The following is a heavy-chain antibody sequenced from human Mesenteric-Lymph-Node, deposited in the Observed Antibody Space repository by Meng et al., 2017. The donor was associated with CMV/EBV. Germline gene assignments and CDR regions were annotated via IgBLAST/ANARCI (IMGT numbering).Heavy chain of an antibody. CDR2: IISYKGNL. CDR3: ARDLETLWQQPDH. D-gene: IGHD6-13*01. CDR1: GYSFTNYG. Sequence: ASVKVSCKASGYSFTNYGITWVRQAPGQGLEWMGWIISYKGNLNYAPRFEGRVTMTLDTSTSTAYMELRSLRYDDTAIYYCARDLETLWQQPDHWGPGTLVTVSS. V-gene: IGHV1-18*01. J-gene: IGHJ5*02.